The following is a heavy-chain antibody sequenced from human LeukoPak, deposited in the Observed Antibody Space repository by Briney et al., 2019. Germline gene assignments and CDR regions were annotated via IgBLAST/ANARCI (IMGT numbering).Heavy chain of an antibody. J-gene: IGHJ6*03. CDR1: GGSISSYY. CDR2: IYYSGST. CDR3: ARARDYCSGGSCYSGSFYYYYMDV. D-gene: IGHD2-15*01. Sequence: SETLSLTCTVSGGSISSYYWSWIRQPPGKGLEWIGYIYYSGSTNYNPSFKSRVTISVDTSKNQFSLKLSSVTAADTAVYYCARARDYCSGGSCYSGSFYYYYMDVWGKGTTVTVSS. V-gene: IGHV4-59*01.